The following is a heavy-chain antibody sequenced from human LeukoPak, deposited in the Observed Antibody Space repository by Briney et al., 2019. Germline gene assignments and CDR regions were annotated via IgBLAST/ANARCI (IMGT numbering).Heavy chain of an antibody. CDR1: GGTFSSYA. V-gene: IGHV1-69*04. CDR2: IIPILGIA. Sequence: SVKVSCKASGGTFSSYAISWVRQAPGQGLEWMGRIIPILGIANYAQKFQGRVTITADKSTSTAYMELSSLRSEDTAVYYCARVDTALVIDYWGQGTLVTVSS. D-gene: IGHD5-18*01. J-gene: IGHJ4*02. CDR3: ARVDTALVIDY.